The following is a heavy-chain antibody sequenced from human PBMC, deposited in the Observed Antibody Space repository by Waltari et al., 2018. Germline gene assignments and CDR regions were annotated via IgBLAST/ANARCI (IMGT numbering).Heavy chain of an antibody. CDR3: ARTTTVKSLDH. Sequence: EVQLIQSGAEVKKPGATVKISCKASGYTFSDYYIHWVQQAPGKGLEWMGRIETEDGETKYAEKVQGRATITADTSIDTTYMEVSSLRSEDTALYYCARTTTVKSLDHWGQGTLVTVSS. CDR1: GYTFSDYY. D-gene: IGHD1-7*01. CDR2: IETEDGET. V-gene: IGHV1-69-2*01. J-gene: IGHJ4*02.